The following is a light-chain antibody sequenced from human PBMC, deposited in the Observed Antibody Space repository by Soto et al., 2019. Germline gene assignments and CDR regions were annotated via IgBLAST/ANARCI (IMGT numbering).Light chain of an antibody. J-gene: IGKJ2*01. V-gene: IGKV1-5*03. CDR3: QQYNSYSYT. CDR1: QSISSW. CDR2: QAS. Sequence: DIQMTQSPSSLSASAGDRVTITCRASQSISSWLAWYQQKPGKAPKLLIYQASSLESGVPSRFSGSGSGTQFTITISSLQPDHFATYYCQQYNSYSYTFCQGTQLEIK.